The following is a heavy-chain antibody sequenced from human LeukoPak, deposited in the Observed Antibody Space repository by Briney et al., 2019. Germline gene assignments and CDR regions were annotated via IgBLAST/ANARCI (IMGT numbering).Heavy chain of an antibody. D-gene: IGHD1-26*01. Sequence: GSLRLSCAASGFTFSNYWMHWVRQAPGKGLVWVSRIDSHGGNINYGDSVKGRFTISRDNAKNTLYLQMNSLRAEDTAVYYCARDYGSLGDYWGQGILVTVSS. J-gene: IGHJ4*02. V-gene: IGHV3-74*01. CDR3: ARDYGSLGDY. CDR1: GFTFSNYW. CDR2: IDSHGGNI.